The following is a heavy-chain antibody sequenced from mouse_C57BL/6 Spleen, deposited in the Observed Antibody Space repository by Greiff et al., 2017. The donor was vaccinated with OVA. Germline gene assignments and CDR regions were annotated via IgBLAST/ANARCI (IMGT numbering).Heavy chain of an antibody. J-gene: IGHJ2*01. CDR3: TGYGVDY. V-gene: IGHV14-4*01. D-gene: IGHD1-1*01. CDR1: GFNIKDDY. CDR2: IDPENGDT. Sequence: VQLKESGAELVRPGASVKLSCTASGFNIKDDYMHWVKQRPEQGLEWIGWIDPENGDTEYASKFQGKATITADTSSNPAYLQLSSLTSEDTAVYYCTGYGVDYWGQGTTLTVSS.